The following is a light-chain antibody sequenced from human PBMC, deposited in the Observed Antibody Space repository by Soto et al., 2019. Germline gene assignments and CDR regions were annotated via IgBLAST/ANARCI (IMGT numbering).Light chain of an antibody. V-gene: IGKV3-20*01. J-gene: IGKJ5*01. Sequence: EIVLTQSPGTLSLSPGERATFSCRASQSVSSSYIAWYQQKRGQAPRRLIYGASIRATGIPDRFSGSGSGTDFTLTVSSLQSEDFAVYYCQQYNNWPLTFGQGTRLEIK. CDR2: GAS. CDR3: QQYNNWPLT. CDR1: QSVSSSY.